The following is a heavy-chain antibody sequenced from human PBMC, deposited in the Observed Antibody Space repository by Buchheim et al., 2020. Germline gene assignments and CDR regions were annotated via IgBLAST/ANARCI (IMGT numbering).Heavy chain of an antibody. CDR1: GGSISSRSYY. D-gene: IGHD5-18*01. J-gene: IGHJ6*02. Sequence: QLQLQESGPGLVEPSETLSLTCTVSGGSISSRSYYWGWIRQPPGKGLDWIGSLYYSGSTYYNPSLKSRVTISIDTSKNQFSLKLSSVTAADTAVYYCATYSYGTYYYGMDVWGQGTT. CDR2: LYYSGST. CDR3: ATYSYGTYYYGMDV. V-gene: IGHV4-39*01.